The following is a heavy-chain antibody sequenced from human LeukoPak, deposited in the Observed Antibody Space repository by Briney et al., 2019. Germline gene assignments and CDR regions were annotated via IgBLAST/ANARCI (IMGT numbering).Heavy chain of an antibody. CDR1: GFTFTSSA. V-gene: IGHV1-58*01. Sequence: TSVKVSCKASGFTFTSSAVQWVRQARGQRLEWIGWIVVGSGNTNYAQKFQERVTITRDMSTSTAYMELSSLRSEDTAVYYCAADRSGRFYFDYWGQGTLVTVSS. D-gene: IGHD6-19*01. CDR2: IVVGSGNT. CDR3: AADRSGRFYFDY. J-gene: IGHJ4*02.